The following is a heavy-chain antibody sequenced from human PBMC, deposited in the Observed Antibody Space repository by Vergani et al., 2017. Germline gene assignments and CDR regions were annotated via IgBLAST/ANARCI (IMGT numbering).Heavy chain of an antibody. CDR2: INHSGST. J-gene: IGHJ4*02. Sequence: QVQLQQWGAGLLKPSETLSLTCAVYGGSFSGYYWSWIRQPPGKGLEWFGEINHSGSTNYNPSLKSRVTISVDTSKNQFSLKLSSVTAADTAVYYCARRYLGGIVVVPADPSFDYWGQGTLVTVSS. CDR3: ARRYLGGIVVVPADPSFDY. CDR1: GGSFSGYY. V-gene: IGHV4-34*01. D-gene: IGHD2-2*01.